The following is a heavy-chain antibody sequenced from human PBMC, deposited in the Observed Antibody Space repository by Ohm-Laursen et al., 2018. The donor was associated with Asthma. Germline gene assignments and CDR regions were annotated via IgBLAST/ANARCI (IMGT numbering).Heavy chain of an antibody. CDR2: ISWNSGSI. D-gene: IGHD1-26*01. Sequence: RSLRLSCAASGFTFDDYAMHWVRQAPGKGLEWVSGISWNSGSIGYADSVDGRFTISRDNAKNSLYLQMNSLRAEDTALYYCARIGPEWELPGREYSLIHWGQGTLVTVSS. J-gene: IGHJ1*01. CDR1: GFTFDDYA. V-gene: IGHV3-9*01. CDR3: ARIGPEWELPGREYSLIH.